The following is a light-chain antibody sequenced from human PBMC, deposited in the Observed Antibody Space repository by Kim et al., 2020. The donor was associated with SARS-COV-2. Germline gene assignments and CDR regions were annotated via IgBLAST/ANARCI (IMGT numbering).Light chain of an antibody. J-gene: IGKJ3*01. CDR1: QSVSSY. V-gene: IGKV3-11*01. CDR2: DAS. Sequence: EIVLTQSPATLSLSPGERAALSCRASQSVSSYLAWYQQKPGQAPSLLIYDASSRATGIPARFSGSGSGTDFTLTISSLEPEDFAVYYCQQRSNWLTFGPGTKVDIK. CDR3: QQRSNWLT.